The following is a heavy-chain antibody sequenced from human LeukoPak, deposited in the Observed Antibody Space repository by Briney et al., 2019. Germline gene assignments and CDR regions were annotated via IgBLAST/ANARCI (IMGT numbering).Heavy chain of an antibody. CDR1: GYSFTSYW. J-gene: IGHJ2*01. Sequence: GESLKISCKGSGYSFTSYWIGWVRQMPGKGLEWMGIIYPGDSDTRYSPSFQGQVTISADKSISTAYLQWSSLKASDTAMYYCARVFDGHEAVAGILWYFDLWGRGTLVTVSS. V-gene: IGHV5-51*01. D-gene: IGHD6-19*01. CDR3: ARVFDGHEAVAGILWYFDL. CDR2: IYPGDSDT.